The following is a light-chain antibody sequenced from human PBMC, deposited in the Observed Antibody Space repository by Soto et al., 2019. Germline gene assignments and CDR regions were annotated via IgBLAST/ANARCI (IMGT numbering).Light chain of an antibody. CDR3: CSYACSYTYV. V-gene: IGLV2-11*01. CDR1: NSDVGTFYF. Sequence: QSALTQPRSVSGSPGQSVTISCTGTNSDVGTFYFVSWYQQYPDKGPKLIIYDVTERPSGVPDRFSGSKSGNTASLTISGLQAEDEADYYCCSYACSYTYVFGSGTKVTVL. J-gene: IGLJ1*01. CDR2: DVT.